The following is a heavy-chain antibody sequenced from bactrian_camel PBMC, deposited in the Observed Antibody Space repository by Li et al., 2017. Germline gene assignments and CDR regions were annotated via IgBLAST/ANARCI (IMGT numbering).Heavy chain of an antibody. V-gene: IGHV3S31*01. Sequence: DVQLVESGGGSVEAGESLRLSCTASKRNCMGWFRQAPGQGPEWVSSIDRDGRTSDYADSVKGRFTISKDNAKNVLNLQMDNLKPEDTAMYYCAAGHCAGGSCTCSRELYDYNTWGQQGTQVTV. CDR2: IDRDGRTS. J-gene: IGHJ4*01. D-gene: IGHD4*01. CDR1: KRNC.